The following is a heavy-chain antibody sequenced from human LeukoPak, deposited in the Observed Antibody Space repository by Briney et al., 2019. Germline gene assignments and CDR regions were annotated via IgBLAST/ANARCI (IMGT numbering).Heavy chain of an antibody. Sequence: NSGGSLRLSCAASGFTFSNAWMSWVRQAPGKGLEWVGRIKSKTDGGTTDYAAPVKGRFTISRDDSKNTLYLQMNSLKTEDTAVYYCGALYDSGGYYDYWGQGTLVTVSS. J-gene: IGHJ4*02. D-gene: IGHD3-22*01. V-gene: IGHV3-15*01. CDR1: GFTFSNAW. CDR3: GALYDSGGYYDY. CDR2: IKSKTDGGTT.